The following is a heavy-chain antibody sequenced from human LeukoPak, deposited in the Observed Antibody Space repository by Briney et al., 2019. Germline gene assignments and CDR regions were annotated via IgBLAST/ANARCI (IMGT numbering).Heavy chain of an antibody. V-gene: IGHV3-23*01. CDR2: ISGSGGST. J-gene: IGHJ6*02. CDR1: GFTFSSYA. CDR3: AKASKVQRITMVRGVRYYDYGMDV. Sequence: GGFLRLSCAASGFTFSSYAMSWVRQAPGKGLEWFSAISGSGGSTYYADSVKGRFTISRDNSKNTLYLQMNSLRAEDTAVYYCAKASKVQRITMVRGVRYYDYGMDVWGQGTLVTVSS. D-gene: IGHD3-10*01.